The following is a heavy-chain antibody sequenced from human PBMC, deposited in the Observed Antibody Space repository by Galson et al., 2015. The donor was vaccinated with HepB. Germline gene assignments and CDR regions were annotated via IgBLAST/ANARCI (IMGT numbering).Heavy chain of an antibody. J-gene: IGHJ4*02. V-gene: IGHV3-48*04. Sequence: SLRLSCAASGFTFSSYSMNWVRQAPGKGLEWVSYISSTSSTIYYTDSVKGRFTISRDNTKNSLYLQMNSLRAEDTAVYYCARGSWALWELWGDFWGQGSLVTVSS. D-gene: IGHD1-26*01. CDR3: ARGSWALWELWGDF. CDR1: GFTFSSYS. CDR2: ISSTSSTI.